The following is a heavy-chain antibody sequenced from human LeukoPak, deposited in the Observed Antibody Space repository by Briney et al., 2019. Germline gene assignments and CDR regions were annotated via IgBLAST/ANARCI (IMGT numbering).Heavy chain of an antibody. Sequence: SETLSLTCAGYAGSFSGYYWSWIRQPPGMGLEWIGEINHSGSTNYNPFLKSRVTISVDTSKNPFTLKLSPVTPADTAVYYCAGADIVVVPAAIGYSGYDMPFDYWGQGTLVTVSS. J-gene: IGHJ4*02. CDR1: AGSFSGYY. CDR2: INHSGST. CDR3: AGADIVVVPAAIGYSGYDMPFDY. V-gene: IGHV4-34*01. D-gene: IGHD2-2*02.